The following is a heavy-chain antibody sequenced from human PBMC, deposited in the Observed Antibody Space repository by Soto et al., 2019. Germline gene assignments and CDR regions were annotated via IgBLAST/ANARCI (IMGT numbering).Heavy chain of an antibody. CDR3: AGAVSDFDVRRYRTSYFDQ. CDR1: GVSVSTGVYY. J-gene: IGHJ4*01. D-gene: IGHD3-10*02. CDR2: IDNSGAT. Sequence: QVELYESGPGLVQPSQTLSLSCTVSGVSVSTGVYYWTWIRQQPGKGLEWVGYIDNSGATYYNPALTGRVGISRDTPKNHFSLNLQSLTAADTAFYYCAGAVSDFDVRRYRTSYFDQWGHGILVTVSS. V-gene: IGHV4-31*03.